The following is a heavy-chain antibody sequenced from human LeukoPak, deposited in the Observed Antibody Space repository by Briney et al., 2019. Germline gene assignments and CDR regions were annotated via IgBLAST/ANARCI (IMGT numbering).Heavy chain of an antibody. CDR3: ARSAGYCSSTSCYTGVGYFDY. CDR1: GYGFTSYW. D-gene: IGHD2-2*02. J-gene: IGHJ4*02. Sequence: GESLKISCKGSGYGFTSYWIGWVRQRPGKGLEWMGIIYPGDSDIRYSPSFQGQVTISADKSISTAYLQWRSLKASDTAMYYCARSAGYCSSTSCYTGVGYFDYWGQGTLVTVSS. CDR2: IYPGDSDI. V-gene: IGHV5-51*01.